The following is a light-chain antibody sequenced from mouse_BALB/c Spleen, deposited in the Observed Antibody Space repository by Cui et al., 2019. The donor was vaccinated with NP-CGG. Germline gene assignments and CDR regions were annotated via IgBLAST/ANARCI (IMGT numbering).Light chain of an antibody. J-gene: IGLJ1*01. Sequence: QAVVSKESALTTSPGETVTLTCRSSTGAVTTNNYANWVQEKPDHLFTGLIGGTNNRAPGVPGRFSGSLIGDKAALTITGAQTEDEAIYFCALWYSNHWVFGGGTKLTVL. CDR1: TGAVTTNNY. CDR2: GTN. CDR3: ALWYSNHWV. V-gene: IGLV1*01.